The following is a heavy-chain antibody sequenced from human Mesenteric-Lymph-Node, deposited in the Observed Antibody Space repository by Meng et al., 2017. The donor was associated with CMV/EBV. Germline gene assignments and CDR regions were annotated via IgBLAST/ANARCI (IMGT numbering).Heavy chain of an antibody. Sequence: GESLKISCAASGFTFSSYWMSWVRQAPGKGLEWVANIKQDGSEKYYVDSVKGRFTISRDNAKNSLYLQMNSLRAEDTAVYYCTRGQYGKYGYFDYWGQGALVTVSS. CDR1: GFTFSSYW. V-gene: IGHV3-7*01. CDR2: IKQDGSEK. CDR3: TRGQYGKYGYFDY. J-gene: IGHJ4*02. D-gene: IGHD3-10*01.